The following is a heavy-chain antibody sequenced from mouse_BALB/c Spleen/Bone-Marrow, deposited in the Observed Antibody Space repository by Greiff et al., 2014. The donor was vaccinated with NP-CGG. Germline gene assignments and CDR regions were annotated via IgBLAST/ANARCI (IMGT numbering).Heavy chain of an antibody. CDR3: ARFAGTPYTMDY. Sequence: EVQGVESGPDLVKPSQSLSLTCTVTGYSITSYYSWHWIRQFPGNKLEWMGYIHYSGTTVYNPSLKSRISITRDTSNNQFFLQLNSVTTEDTATDYCARFAGTPYTMDYWGQGTSVTVSS. J-gene: IGHJ4*01. CDR2: IHYSGTT. D-gene: IGHD4-1*01. CDR1: GYSITSYYS. V-gene: IGHV3-1*02.